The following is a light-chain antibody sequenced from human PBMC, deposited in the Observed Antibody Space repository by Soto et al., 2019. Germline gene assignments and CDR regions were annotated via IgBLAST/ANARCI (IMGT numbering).Light chain of an antibody. V-gene: IGLV2-14*03. Sequence: QSVLAQPASVSGSRGQSITISCTGTSSDVGRYNYVSWFQQHPGKVPKLIIYDVSNWPSGVSDRFSGSKSGNTASLTISGLQPEDEADYYCSSFTSSSTFVFGTGT. CDR1: SSDVGRYNY. J-gene: IGLJ1*01. CDR3: SSFTSSSTFV. CDR2: DVS.